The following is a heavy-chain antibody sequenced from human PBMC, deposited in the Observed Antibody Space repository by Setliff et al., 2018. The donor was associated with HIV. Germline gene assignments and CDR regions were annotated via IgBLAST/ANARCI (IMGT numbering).Heavy chain of an antibody. CDR3: ARSTTATDYYYYMDV. CDR1: GLRLNDYY. CDR2: VDPENGET. D-gene: IGHD4-17*01. V-gene: IGHV1-69-2*01. Sequence: ASVKVSCKASGLRLNDYYIHWVQQAPGKGLQWMGRVDPENGETIFAGKFQGRVTITADTSTDTAYMELSSLRSEDTAVYFCARSTTATDYYYYMDVWGKGTSVTVSS. J-gene: IGHJ6*03.